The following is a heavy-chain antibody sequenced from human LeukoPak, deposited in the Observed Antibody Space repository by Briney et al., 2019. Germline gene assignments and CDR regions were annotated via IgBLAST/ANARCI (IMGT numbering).Heavy chain of an antibody. Sequence: PSETLSLTCAVYGGSFSGYYWSWIRQPPGKGLEWIGEINHSESTNYNPSLKSRVTISVDTSKNQFSLKLSSVTAADTAVYYCARGWVRGVTSIYYYGMDVWGQGTTVTVSS. J-gene: IGHJ6*02. V-gene: IGHV4-34*01. D-gene: IGHD3-10*01. CDR3: ARGWVRGVTSIYYYGMDV. CDR1: GGSFSGYY. CDR2: INHSEST.